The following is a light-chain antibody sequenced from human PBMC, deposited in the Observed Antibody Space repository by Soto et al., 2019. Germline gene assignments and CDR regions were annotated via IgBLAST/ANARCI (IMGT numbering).Light chain of an antibody. CDR2: AAS. CDR1: QSINTY. V-gene: IGKV1-39*01. Sequence: DVQMTQSPSSLSASVGDRVPITCRASQSINTYLNWYQQKPGKAPKLLIYAASSLQSGVPSRFSGSGSGTDFTLTISTLQPEDSATYYCQQSYSTLGAFGQGTKVGIK. CDR3: QQSYSTLGA. J-gene: IGKJ1*01.